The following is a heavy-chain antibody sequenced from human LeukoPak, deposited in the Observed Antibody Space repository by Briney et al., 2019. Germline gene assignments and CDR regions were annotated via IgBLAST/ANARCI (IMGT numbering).Heavy chain of an antibody. CDR2: VKSKTDGGTT. D-gene: IGHD3-16*01. CDR3: TTDGGGKGFDP. J-gene: IGHJ5*02. V-gene: IGHV3-15*01. Sequence: EGSLRLSCTASGFTFSNAWMSWVRQAPGKGPEWVGRVKSKTDGGTTDYAAPVKGRFTISRDDSKNTLYLQMNSLKTEDTAVYYCTTDGGGKGFDPWGQGTLVTVSS. CDR1: GFTFSNAW.